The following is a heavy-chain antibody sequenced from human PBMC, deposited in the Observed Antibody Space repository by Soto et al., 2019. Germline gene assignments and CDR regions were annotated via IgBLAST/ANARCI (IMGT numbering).Heavy chain of an antibody. J-gene: IGHJ4*02. CDR1: GFTFSSYA. D-gene: IGHD7-27*01. V-gene: IGHV3-23*01. CDR2: ISGSGGST. CDR3: AKDPGGPGVFDY. Sequence: GGSLRLSCAASGFTFSSYAMSWVRQAPGKGLEWVSAISGSGGSTYYADSVKGRFTISRDNSKNTLYLQMNSLRAEDMAVYYCAKDPGGPGVFDYWGQGTLVTVSS.